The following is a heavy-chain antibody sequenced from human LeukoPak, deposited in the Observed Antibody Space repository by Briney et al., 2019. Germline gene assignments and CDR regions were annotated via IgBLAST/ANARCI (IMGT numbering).Heavy chain of an antibody. D-gene: IGHD1-26*01. J-gene: IGHJ4*02. V-gene: IGHV4-59*01. CDR3: ARGGSGSYDVWYYFDS. Sequence: SETLSLTCAVSDGSISSYYWNWIRQPPGKGLEWIGFIYYSGYTDYNPSLKSRVTISLDTSKNQFSLKLSSVTAADTAVYYCARGGSGSYDVWYYFDSWGQGTLVTVSS. CDR2: IYYSGYT. CDR1: DGSISSYY.